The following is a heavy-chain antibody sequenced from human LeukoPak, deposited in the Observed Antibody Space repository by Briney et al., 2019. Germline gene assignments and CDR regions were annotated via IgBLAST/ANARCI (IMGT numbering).Heavy chain of an antibody. V-gene: IGHV3-21*01. J-gene: IGHJ3*02. CDR3: ARLSGGHDAFDI. Sequence: GGSLRLPCAASGFTFSSYSMNWVRQAPGKGLEWVSSISSSSSYIYYADSVKGRFTISRDNAKNSLYLQMNSLRAEDTAVYYCARLSGGHDAFDIWGQGTMVTVSS. CDR2: ISSSSSYI. CDR1: GFTFSSYS. D-gene: IGHD2/OR15-2a*01.